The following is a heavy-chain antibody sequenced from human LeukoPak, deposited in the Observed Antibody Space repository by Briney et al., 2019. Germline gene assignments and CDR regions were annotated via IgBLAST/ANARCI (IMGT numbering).Heavy chain of an antibody. CDR2: ISSDSSSI. V-gene: IGHV3-48*04. CDR3: AGEGSGWLPNS. Sequence: GGSLRLSCAASGFTFSSYDMNWVRQAPGKGLEWVSHISSDSSSIYYADSVKGRFTISRDNAKNSLYLQMNSLSADDTAVYYCAGEGSGWLPNSWGQGTLVTVSS. D-gene: IGHD6-19*01. CDR1: GFTFSSYD. J-gene: IGHJ4*02.